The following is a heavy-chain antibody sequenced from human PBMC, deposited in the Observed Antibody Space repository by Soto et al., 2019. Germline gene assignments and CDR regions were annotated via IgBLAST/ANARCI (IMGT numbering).Heavy chain of an antibody. CDR3: ARDDGGNLPTGVPDY. CDR1: GFTFSSYA. D-gene: IGHD2-15*01. J-gene: IGHJ4*02. CDR2: VSYDGSNK. Sequence: PGGSLRLSCAASGFTFSSYAMHWVRQAPGKGLEWVAVVSYDGSNKYYADSVKGRFTISRDNSKNTLYLQMNSLRAEDTAVYYCARDDGGNLPTGVPDYWGQGTLVTVSS. V-gene: IGHV3-30-3*01.